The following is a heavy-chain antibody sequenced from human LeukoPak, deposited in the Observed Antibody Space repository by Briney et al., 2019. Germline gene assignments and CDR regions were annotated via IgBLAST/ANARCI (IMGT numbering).Heavy chain of an antibody. Sequence: SETLSLTCTVSGGSISSYYWSWIRQPPGKGLEWIGEINHSGSTNYNPSLKSRVTISVDTSKNQFSLKLSSVTAADTAVYYCASAYSSSSPVVYWGQGTLVTVSS. V-gene: IGHV4-34*01. CDR1: GGSISSYY. CDR3: ASAYSSSSPVVY. CDR2: INHSGST. J-gene: IGHJ4*02. D-gene: IGHD6-6*01.